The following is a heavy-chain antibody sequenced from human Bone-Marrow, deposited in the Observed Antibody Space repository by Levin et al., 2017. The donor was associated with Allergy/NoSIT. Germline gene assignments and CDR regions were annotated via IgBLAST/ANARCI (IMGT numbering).Heavy chain of an antibody. D-gene: IGHD5-24*01. Sequence: GESLKISCAASGFSFRSYAMHWVRQAPGKGLEWMAVISYDGSVRGRFTISRDTSKNTLYLQLSSLRSEDTAVYYCARDRGDGHNPGLYFGMDVWGQGTKVTVSS. CDR1: GFSFRSYA. V-gene: IGHV3-30*04. CDR3: ARDRGDGHNPGLYFGMDV. J-gene: IGHJ6*02. CDR2: ISYDGS.